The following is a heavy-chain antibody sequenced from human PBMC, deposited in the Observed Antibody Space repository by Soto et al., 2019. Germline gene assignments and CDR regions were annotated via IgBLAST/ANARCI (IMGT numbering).Heavy chain of an antibody. V-gene: IGHV4-39*01. CDR3: ARPKTIGAAAGKGWFDP. D-gene: IGHD6-13*01. J-gene: IGHJ5*02. CDR2: IYHTGNA. CDR1: GDSISNSRFY. Sequence: PSETLSLTCSVSGDSISNSRFYWAWIRQHPREGLEWIGSIYHTGNAYYNPSLKSRVTISVDTSKNQFSLKLTSVTAADTAMYYCARPKTIGAAAGKGWFDPWGQGTLVTVSS.